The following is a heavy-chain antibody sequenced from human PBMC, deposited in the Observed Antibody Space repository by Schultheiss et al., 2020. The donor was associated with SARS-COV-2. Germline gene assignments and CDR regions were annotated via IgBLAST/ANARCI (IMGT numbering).Heavy chain of an antibody. Sequence: SVKVSCKASGDTFSSYDINWVRQAPGQGLEWMGGIIPTFTTSTHAQKFQGRVTITADESTKTAYMELSSLTSEDTAVYYCARGLNYDYVWGSYRYSGVYFDSWGQGTLVTVSS. J-gene: IGHJ4*02. D-gene: IGHD3-16*02. CDR3: ARGLNYDYVWGSYRYSGVYFDS. V-gene: IGHV1-69*13. CDR1: GDTFSSYD. CDR2: IIPTFTTS.